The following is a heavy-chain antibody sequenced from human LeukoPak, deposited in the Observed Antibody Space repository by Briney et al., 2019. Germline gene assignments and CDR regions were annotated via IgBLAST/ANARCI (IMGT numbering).Heavy chain of an antibody. CDR3: ARQLRWDQYYFDY. J-gene: IGHJ4*02. CDR2: ISAYNGDT. D-gene: IGHD4-23*01. Sequence: ASVKVSCKASGYSFTAYYMRWVRQAPGQGLEWMGWISAYNGDTKYALNLQGRVTMTTDTSTSTAYMELRSLRSDDTAVYYCARQLRWDQYYFDYWGQGTLVTVSS. CDR1: GYSFTAYY. V-gene: IGHV1-18*04.